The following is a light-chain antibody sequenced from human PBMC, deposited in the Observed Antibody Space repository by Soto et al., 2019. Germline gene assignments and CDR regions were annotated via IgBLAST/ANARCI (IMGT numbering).Light chain of an antibody. Sequence: EIVLTQSPGTLSLSPGERATLSCRASQSVSSSYLAWYQQKPGQAPRLLIYGASSSATGIPDRFSGSGSGTDFTLTINRLEPEDFAVYYCQQHGSSGYPFGQGTKLEIK. CDR1: QSVSSSY. CDR3: QQHGSSGYP. V-gene: IGKV3-20*01. J-gene: IGKJ2*01. CDR2: GAS.